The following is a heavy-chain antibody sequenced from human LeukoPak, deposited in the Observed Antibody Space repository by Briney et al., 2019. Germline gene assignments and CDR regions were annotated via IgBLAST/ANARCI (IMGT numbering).Heavy chain of an antibody. Sequence: RTGGSLRLSCAASGFTFSSYGMHWVRQAPGKGLEWVAVIWYDGSNKYYADSVKGRFTISRDNSKNTLYLQMNSLRAEDTAVYYCARGGGYYYDSSGYRAPDYWGQGTLVTVSS. D-gene: IGHD3-22*01. CDR1: GFTFSSYG. CDR2: IWYDGSNK. V-gene: IGHV3-33*01. J-gene: IGHJ4*02. CDR3: ARGGGYYYDSSGYRAPDY.